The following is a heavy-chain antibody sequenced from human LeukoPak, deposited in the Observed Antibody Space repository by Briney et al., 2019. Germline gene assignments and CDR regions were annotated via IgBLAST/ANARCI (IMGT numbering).Heavy chain of an antibody. V-gene: IGHV4-39*07. CDR3: ARVYDSSLVDY. CDR1: GGSISSSSYY. D-gene: IGHD3-22*01. CDR2: IYYSGST. Sequence: SETLSLTCTVSGGSISSSSYYWGWIRQPPGKGLEWIGSIYYSGSTYYNPPLKSRVTISVDTSKNQFSLKLSSVTAADTAVYYCARVYDSSLVDYWGQGTLVTVSS. J-gene: IGHJ4*02.